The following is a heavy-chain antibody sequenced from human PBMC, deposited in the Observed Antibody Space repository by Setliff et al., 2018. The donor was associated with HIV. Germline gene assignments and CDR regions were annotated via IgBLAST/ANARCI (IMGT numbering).Heavy chain of an antibody. V-gene: IGHV4-39*01. D-gene: IGHD3-10*01. CDR3: ASAAGFLISN. CDR2: FYNSGSN. CDR1: GGSISSRSPYY. Sequence: PSETLSLTCSVSGGSISSRSPYYWGWVRQPPGKGLEWIGSFYNSGSNYYNPSLKSRVTISVDTSNNQFFLKLTSVTAADSAVYYCASAAGFLISNWGQGTLVTVSS. J-gene: IGHJ4*02.